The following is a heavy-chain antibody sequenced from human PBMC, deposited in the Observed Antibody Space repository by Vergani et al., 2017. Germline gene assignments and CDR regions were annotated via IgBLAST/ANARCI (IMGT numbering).Heavy chain of an antibody. CDR3: ARADHHQLAAY. CDR2: LSSSSSYI. V-gene: IGHV3-21*01. CDR1: GFTFSSYS. J-gene: IGHJ4*02. D-gene: IGHD6-6*01. Sequence: VQLVESGGGLVKPGGSLRLSCAASGFTFSSYSLNWVRQAPGKGLEWVSSLSSSSSYIYYADSVKGRFTISRDNAKNSLYLQMNSLRAEDTAVYYCARADHHQLAAYWGQGTLVTVSS.